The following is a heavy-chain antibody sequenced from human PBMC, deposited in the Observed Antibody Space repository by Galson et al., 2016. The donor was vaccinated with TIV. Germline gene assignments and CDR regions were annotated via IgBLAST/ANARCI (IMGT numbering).Heavy chain of an antibody. CDR2: FNPESGAT. CDR3: ARVNWARAFGY. CDR1: GYIFINYY. J-gene: IGHJ4*02. V-gene: IGHV1-2*02. Sequence: VKVSCKASGYIFINYYIHWVRQAPGQGLEWLGWFNPESGATQYAQKFQGRVTMTRDTSISTAYMELRRLISDDTAVYYCARVNWARAFGYWGQGTQVTVSS. D-gene: IGHD7-27*01.